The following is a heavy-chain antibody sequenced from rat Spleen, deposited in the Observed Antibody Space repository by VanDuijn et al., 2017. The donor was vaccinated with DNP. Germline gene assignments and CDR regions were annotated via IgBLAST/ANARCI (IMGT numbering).Heavy chain of an antibody. CDR2: VNSAGTT. CDR1: GYSITSSYR. J-gene: IGHJ2*01. V-gene: IGHV3-3*01. Sequence: EVQLQESGPGLVKPSQSLSLTCSVTGYSITSSYRWNWIRKFPGNKLEWMGSVNSAGTTNYNPSLKSRISITRDTSKNQFFLHLNSVTTEDTATYYCARHFLWGQGVMVTVSS. CDR3: ARHFL.